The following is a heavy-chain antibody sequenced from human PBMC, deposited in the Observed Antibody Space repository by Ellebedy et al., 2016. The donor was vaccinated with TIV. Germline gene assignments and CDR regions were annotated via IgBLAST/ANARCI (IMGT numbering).Heavy chain of an antibody. D-gene: IGHD3-10*01. V-gene: IGHV1-2*02. CDR3: AKEPPLIMSIGDQGDF. J-gene: IGHJ4*02. CDR2: INPKSGAT. CDR1: GYTFTNYY. Sequence: ASVKVSXKASGYTFTNYYMHWVRQAPGQGLEWMGWINPKSGATNYAQKFQGRVTMTRDTSIDTAYMELSSLKSNDTAVYFCAKEPPLIMSIGDQGDFWGQGTLVTVSS.